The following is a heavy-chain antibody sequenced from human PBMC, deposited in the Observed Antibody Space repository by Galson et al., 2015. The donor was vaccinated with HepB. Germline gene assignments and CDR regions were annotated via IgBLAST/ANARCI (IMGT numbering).Heavy chain of an antibody. CDR2: ISGSGSNT. V-gene: IGHV3-23*01. D-gene: IGHD3-22*01. CDR1: GFTFSSYA. J-gene: IGHJ6*02. Sequence: SLRLSCAASGFTFSSYAMSWVRQAPGKGLEWVSAISGSGSNTYYADSVKGRFTISRDNFKNTLYLQMNSLRAEDTAVYYCAKDLNSYYDSSGYYDYYYGMDVWGQGTTVTVSS. CDR3: AKDLNSYYDSSGYYDYYYGMDV.